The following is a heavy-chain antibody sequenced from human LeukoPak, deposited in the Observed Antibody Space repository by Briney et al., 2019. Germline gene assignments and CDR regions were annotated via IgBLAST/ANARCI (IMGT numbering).Heavy chain of an antibody. CDR1: GYSFTSYW. CDR3: ARRATVWFDP. Sequence: GGALEISLKGSGYSFTSYWIGRVRPTPGQGLGWMGIIYPGYSDTRYSPSFQGQVTISADKSISNAYLQWSSLKAADTAMYYCARRATVWFDPWGQGTLVTVSS. J-gene: IGHJ5*02. CDR2: IYPGYSDT. V-gene: IGHV5-51*01. D-gene: IGHD4-17*01.